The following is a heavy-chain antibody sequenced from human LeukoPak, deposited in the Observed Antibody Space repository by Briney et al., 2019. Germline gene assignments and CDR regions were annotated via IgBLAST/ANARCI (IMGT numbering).Heavy chain of an antibody. V-gene: IGHV3-11*01. CDR3: ARDCSSTSCYGRAFDI. Sequence: GGSLRLSCAASGFTFSDYYMSWIRQARGKGLEWGSYISSSGSTIYYADSVKGRFSISRDNAKNSLYLQMNSLRAEDTAVYYCARDCSSTSCYGRAFDIWGQGTMVTVSS. J-gene: IGHJ3*02. D-gene: IGHD2-2*01. CDR2: ISSSGSTI. CDR1: GFTFSDYY.